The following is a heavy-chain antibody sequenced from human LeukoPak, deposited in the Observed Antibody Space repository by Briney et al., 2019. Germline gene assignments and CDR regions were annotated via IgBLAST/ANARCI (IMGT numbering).Heavy chain of an antibody. CDR3: ARSRDIVVVVANYYYYYGMDV. J-gene: IGHJ6*04. Sequence: ASVTVSCKASGGTFSSYAISWVRQAPGQGLEWMGGIIPIFGTANYAQKFQGRVTITADKSTSTAYMELSSLRSEDTAVYYCARSRDIVVVVANYYYYYGMDVWGKGTTVTVSS. CDR1: GGTFSSYA. D-gene: IGHD2-15*01. CDR2: IIPIFGTA. V-gene: IGHV1-69*06.